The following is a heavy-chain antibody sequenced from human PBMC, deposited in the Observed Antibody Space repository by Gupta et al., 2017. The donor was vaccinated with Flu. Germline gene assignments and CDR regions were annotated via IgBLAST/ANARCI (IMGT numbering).Heavy chain of an antibody. D-gene: IGHD3-16*01. Sequence: MNWGRQAPGKGLEWLAYISRSSSHIYYTDSVKGRFTISRDNDKRSLYLQMSSLRAEDTAVYYCARDRLDKARLGGMDVWGQGTTVTVS. J-gene: IGHJ6*02. V-gene: IGHV3-48*01. CDR3: ARDRLDKARLGGMDV. CDR2: ISRSSSHI.